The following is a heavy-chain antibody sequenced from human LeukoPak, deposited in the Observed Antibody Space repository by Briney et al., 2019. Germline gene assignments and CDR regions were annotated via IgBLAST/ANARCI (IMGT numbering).Heavy chain of an antibody. D-gene: IGHD3-3*01. Sequence: ASVKVSCKASGYTFTSDGISWVRQAPGQGREWMGWISAYNGNTNYAQKLQGRVTMTTDTSTSTAYMELRSLRSHDTAVYYCARASVYYDFWSGYYTGDYWGQGTMVTVSS. J-gene: IGHJ4*02. CDR2: ISAYNGNT. V-gene: IGHV1-18*01. CDR3: ARASVYYDFWSGYYTGDY. CDR1: GYTFTSDG.